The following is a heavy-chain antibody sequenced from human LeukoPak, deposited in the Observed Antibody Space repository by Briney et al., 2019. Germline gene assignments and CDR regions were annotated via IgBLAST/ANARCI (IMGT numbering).Heavy chain of an antibody. J-gene: IGHJ6*03. CDR1: GGSFSGYY. CDR2: INHSGST. V-gene: IGHV4-34*01. CDR3: ARRLAYYYYYYYMDV. Sequence: SETLSLTCAVYGGSFSGYYWSWIRQPPGKGLEWIGEINHSGSTNYNPSLKSRVTISVDTSKNQFSLKLSSVTAADTAVYYCARRLAYYYYYYYMDVWGKGTTVTISS. D-gene: IGHD2-21*01.